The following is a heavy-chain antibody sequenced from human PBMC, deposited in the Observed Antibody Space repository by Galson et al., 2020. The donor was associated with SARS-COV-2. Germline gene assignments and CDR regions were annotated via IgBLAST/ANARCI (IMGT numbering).Heavy chain of an antibody. J-gene: IGHJ4*02. CDR3: ARCSEYYDSSGYRFCHFDY. D-gene: IGHD3-22*01. V-gene: IGHV3-48*01. CDR2: ISSSSSTI. Sequence: GGSLRLSCAASGFTFSSYSMNWVRQAPGKGLEWVSYISSSSSTIYYADSVKGRFTISRDNAKNSLYLQMNSLRAEDTAVYYCARCSEYYDSSGYRFCHFDYWGQGTLVTVSS. CDR1: GFTFSSYS.